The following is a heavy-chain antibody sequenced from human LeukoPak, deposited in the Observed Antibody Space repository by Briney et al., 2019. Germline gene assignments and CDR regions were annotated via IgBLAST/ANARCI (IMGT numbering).Heavy chain of an antibody. CDR2: IYYSGST. D-gene: IGHD3-10*01. CDR1: GGSISSYY. V-gene: IGHV4-59*08. Sequence: PSETLSLTCTVPGGSISSYYWSWIRQPPGKGLEWIGYIYYSGSTNYNPSLKSRVTISVDTSKNQFSLKLSSVTAADTAVYYCARILWFGEFEAQNDAFDIWGQGTMVTVSS. J-gene: IGHJ3*02. CDR3: ARILWFGEFEAQNDAFDI.